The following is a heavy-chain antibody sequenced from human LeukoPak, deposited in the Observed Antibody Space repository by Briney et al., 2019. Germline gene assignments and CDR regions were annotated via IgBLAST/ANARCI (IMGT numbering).Heavy chain of an antibody. Sequence: SETLSLTCTVSGGSISSYYWSWIRQPPGKGLEWIGYIYYSGSTNYNPSLKSRVTISVDTSKNQFSLKLSSVTAADTAVYYCARTYDSSGYLPYGMDVWGQGTTVTVSS. J-gene: IGHJ6*02. D-gene: IGHD3-22*01. CDR2: IYYSGST. CDR3: ARTYDSSGYLPYGMDV. CDR1: GGSISSYY. V-gene: IGHV4-59*08.